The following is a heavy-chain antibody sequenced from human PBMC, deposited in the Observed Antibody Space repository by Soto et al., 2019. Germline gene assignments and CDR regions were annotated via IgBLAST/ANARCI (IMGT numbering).Heavy chain of an antibody. J-gene: IGHJ6*02. V-gene: IGHV4-61*01. CDR2: ISSSGGT. CDR3: ARERGKSGMDV. D-gene: IGHD3-16*01. Sequence: SETLALTCTVSGASVSRGSHYWTWIRQPPGKGLEWIGYISSSGGTNYSPSLKSRDTISLDTSKNQFSLILSSVTAADTAVYYCARERGKSGMDVWGQGTTVXVSS. CDR1: GASVSRGSHY.